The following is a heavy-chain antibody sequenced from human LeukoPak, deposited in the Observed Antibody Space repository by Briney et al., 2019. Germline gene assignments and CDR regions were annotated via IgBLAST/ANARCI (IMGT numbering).Heavy chain of an antibody. CDR2: INPNSGDT. J-gene: IGHJ4*02. D-gene: IGHD6-19*01. V-gene: IGHV1-2*02. CDR3: ARDRGISVAGYYYFDY. Sequence: GASVKVSCKASGYTFTGYYIHWVRQAPGQGLEWMGWINPNSGDTNHAQKFQGRVTMTRDTSIITTYMELTRLRSDDTAVYYCARDRGISVAGYYYFDYWGQGTLVTVSS. CDR1: GYTFTGYY.